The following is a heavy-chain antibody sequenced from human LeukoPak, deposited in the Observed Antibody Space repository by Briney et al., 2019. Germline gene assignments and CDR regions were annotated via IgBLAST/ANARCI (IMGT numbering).Heavy chain of an antibody. J-gene: IGHJ4*02. Sequence: SETLSLTCTVSGYSISSGYYWGWIRQPPGKGLEWIGSIYHSGSTYYNPSLKSRVTISVDTSKNQFSLKLSSVTLADTAVYYCARVDDYNSLYWGQGTLVTVSS. CDR1: GYSISSGYY. CDR3: ARVDDYNSLY. CDR2: IYHSGST. V-gene: IGHV4-38-2*02. D-gene: IGHD5-24*01.